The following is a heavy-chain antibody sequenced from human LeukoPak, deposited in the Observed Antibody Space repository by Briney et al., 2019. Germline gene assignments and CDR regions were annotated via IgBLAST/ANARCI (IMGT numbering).Heavy chain of an antibody. CDR2: ISYDGSNK. J-gene: IGHJ4*02. V-gene: IGHV3-30*14. D-gene: IGHD1-26*01. CDR1: GFTFSSYA. Sequence: GGSLRLSCAAPGFTFSSYAMHWVRQAPGKGLEWVAVISYDGSNKYYADSVKGRFTISRDNSKNTLYLQMNSLRAEDTAVYYCAKMNVGATTGFFDYWGQGTLVTVSS. CDR3: AKMNVGATTGFFDY.